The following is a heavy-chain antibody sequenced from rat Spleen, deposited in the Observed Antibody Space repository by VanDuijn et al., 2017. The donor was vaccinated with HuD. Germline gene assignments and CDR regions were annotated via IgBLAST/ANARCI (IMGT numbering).Heavy chain of an antibody. Sequence: EVQLVESGGGLVQPGRSLKLSCAASGFTFSNYGMHWIRQAPTKGLEWVASISPSGGSTYYRDSVKGRFTISRDNAKSTLYLQMDSLRSEDAATYYCATDIYYYDGGRYFDFWGPGTMVTVSS. CDR2: ISPSGGST. CDR1: GFTFSNYG. J-gene: IGHJ1*01. D-gene: IGHD1-12*02. V-gene: IGHV5-19*01. CDR3: ATDIYYYDGGRYFDF.